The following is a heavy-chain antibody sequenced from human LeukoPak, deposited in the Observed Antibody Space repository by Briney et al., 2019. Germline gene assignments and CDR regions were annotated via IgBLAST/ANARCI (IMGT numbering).Heavy chain of an antibody. CDR1: GFTFSSYA. J-gene: IGHJ6*02. CDR2: ISGSGGST. CDR3: AKGLIAAAPYYYYGMDV. Sequence: GGSLRLSCAASGFTFSSYAMSWVRQAPGKGLEWVSAISGSGGSTYYADSVKGRFTISRDNSKNTLYLQMSSLRAEDTAVYYCAKGLIAAAPYYYYGMDVWGQGTTVTVSS. V-gene: IGHV3-23*01. D-gene: IGHD6-13*01.